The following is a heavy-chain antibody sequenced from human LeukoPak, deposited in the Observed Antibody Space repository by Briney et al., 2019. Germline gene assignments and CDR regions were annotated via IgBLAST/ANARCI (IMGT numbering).Heavy chain of an antibody. V-gene: IGHV3-30*18. CDR3: AKGGVYYVPFDY. D-gene: IGHD6-13*01. J-gene: IGHJ4*02. CDR2: ISYDGSNK. CDR1: GFTFSSYG. Sequence: GGSLRLSCAASGFTFSSYGMHWVRQAPGKGLEWVAVISYDGSNKKYADSVKGRFTISRDNSKNTLYLQMNSLRAEDTAVYYCAKGGVYYVPFDYWGQGTLVTVSS.